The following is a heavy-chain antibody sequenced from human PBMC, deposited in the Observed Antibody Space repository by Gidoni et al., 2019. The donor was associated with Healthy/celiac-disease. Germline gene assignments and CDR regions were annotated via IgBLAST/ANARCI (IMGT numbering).Heavy chain of an antibody. Sequence: GGSISSSSYYWGWIRQPPGKGLEWIGSIYYSGSTYYNPSLKSRVTISEDTSKNQFSLKLSSVTAADTAVYYCARTDGENDLGHYYYYMDVWGKGTTVTVSS. CDR3: ARTDGENDLGHYYYYMDV. CDR1: GGSISSSSYY. D-gene: IGHD1-1*01. CDR2: IYYSGST. V-gene: IGHV4-39*01. J-gene: IGHJ6*03.